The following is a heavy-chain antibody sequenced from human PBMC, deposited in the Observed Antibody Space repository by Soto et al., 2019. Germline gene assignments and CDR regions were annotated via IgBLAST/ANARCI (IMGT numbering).Heavy chain of an antibody. Sequence: PGGSLRLSCAASVFTFVGYGMHWCRQAPGKGLEWVAVISDDGSNTYYADSVKGRFTISRDNSKNTLYLQMNSLRAEDTAVYYCAKDVVVGATTGLGDYYYYYGMDGWGRGTTVTVSS. CDR2: ISDDGSNT. V-gene: IGHV3-30*18. CDR1: VFTFVGYG. CDR3: AKDVVVGATTGLGDYYYYYGMDG. D-gene: IGHD1-26*01. J-gene: IGHJ6*02.